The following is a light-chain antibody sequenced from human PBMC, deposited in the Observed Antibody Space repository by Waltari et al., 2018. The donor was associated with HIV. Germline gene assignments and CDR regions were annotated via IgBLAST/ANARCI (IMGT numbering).Light chain of an antibody. CDR2: DVT. CDR1: SSAVVDFES. V-gene: IGLV2-14*03. CDR3: CADISGSALV. Sequence: QSALTQPASVSGSPGQSITIPCTATSSAVVDFESVSWYQHHPGKAPRLLIYDVTKRPSGFSSRFSGSKSGSTASLTISGLQSEDEADFYCCADISGSALVFGGGTKVTVL. J-gene: IGLJ3*02.